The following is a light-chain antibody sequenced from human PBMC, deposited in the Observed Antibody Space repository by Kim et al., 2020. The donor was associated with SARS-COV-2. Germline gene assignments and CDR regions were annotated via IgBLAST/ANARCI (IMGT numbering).Light chain of an antibody. CDR1: QSVGTST. Sequence: SQWERATHSGSASQSVGTSTVDWNQHEPGQAPRLLIYGASNGATGSPDRFSGSGSGTDFTPTISRLEPEDFAVYYCQHYDSSSWTFGQGTRVDIK. V-gene: IGKV3-20*01. CDR2: GAS. J-gene: IGKJ1*01. CDR3: QHYDSSSWT.